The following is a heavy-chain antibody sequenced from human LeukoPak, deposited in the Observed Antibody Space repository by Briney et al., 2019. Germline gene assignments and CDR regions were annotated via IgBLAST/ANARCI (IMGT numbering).Heavy chain of an antibody. J-gene: IGHJ3*02. V-gene: IGHV4-38-2*02. CDR3: AGGPTYDSRSFDM. CDR1: DYSISSGYY. D-gene: IGHD3-22*01. Sequence: SETLSLTCTVSDYSISSGYYWGWIRQPPGKGLEWIGTIFHSGTTDYNPSLGSRVTISVDTSQNQFSLRLSSVTAADMGVYYCAGGPTYDSRSFDMWGQGTVVTVSS. CDR2: IFHSGTT.